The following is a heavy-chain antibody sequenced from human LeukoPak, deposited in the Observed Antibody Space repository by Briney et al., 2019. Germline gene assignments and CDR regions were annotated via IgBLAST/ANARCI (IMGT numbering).Heavy chain of an antibody. D-gene: IGHD3-10*01. V-gene: IGHV3-33*01. CDR2: IWYDGSNK. CDR3: AREWFGELI. CDR1: GFTFSSYG. Sequence: GGSLRLSCAASGFTFSSYGMHWVRQAPGKGLEWVAVIWYDGSNKYYADSVKGRFTISRDNAKNSLYLQMNSLRAEDTAVYYCAREWFGELIWGQGTLVTVSS. J-gene: IGHJ4*02.